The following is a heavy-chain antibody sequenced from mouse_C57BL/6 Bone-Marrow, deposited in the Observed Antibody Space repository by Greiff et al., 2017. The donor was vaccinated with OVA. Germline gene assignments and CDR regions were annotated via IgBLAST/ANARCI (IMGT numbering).Heavy chain of an antibody. CDR1: GYTFTSYW. V-gene: IGHV1-55*01. Sequence: VQLQQPGAELVKPGASVKMSCKASGYTFTSYWITWVKQRPGQGLEWIGDIYPGSGSTNYNEKFKSKATLTVDTSSSTAYMQLSSLTSEDSAVDYCARDGSSPAWFAYWGQGTLVTVSA. CDR2: IYPGSGST. CDR3: ARDGSSPAWFAY. J-gene: IGHJ3*01. D-gene: IGHD1-1*01.